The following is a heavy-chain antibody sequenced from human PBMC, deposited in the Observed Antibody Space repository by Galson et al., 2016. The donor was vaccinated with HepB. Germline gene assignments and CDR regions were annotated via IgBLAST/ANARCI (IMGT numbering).Heavy chain of an antibody. J-gene: IGHJ4*02. CDR1: GFSFSDAW. CDR2: IKSNTDGGTT. Sequence: SLRLSCAASGFSFSDAWMSWVRQAPGKGLEWVGRIKSNTDGGTTDYAAPVKGRFTISRDDSKDTLYLQMNSLKTEDTALYYCTTYTERYYYDASPHFWGRGTLVTVSS. V-gene: IGHV3-15*01. D-gene: IGHD3-22*01. CDR3: TTYTERYYYDASPHF.